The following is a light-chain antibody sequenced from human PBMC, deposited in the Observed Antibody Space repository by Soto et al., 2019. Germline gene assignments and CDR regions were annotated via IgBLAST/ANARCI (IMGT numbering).Light chain of an antibody. CDR1: HDISNY. V-gene: IGKV1-9*01. J-gene: IGKJ3*01. CDR2: AAS. CDR3: QQLNSYPLT. Sequence: DIQLTQSPSFLSASVGDRVTITCRASHDISNYLVWYQQKPGKAPKPLIYAASTLQSGVPSRFSGSGSGTEFTLTISSLQPEDFATYYCQQLNSYPLTFGPGTKVDIK.